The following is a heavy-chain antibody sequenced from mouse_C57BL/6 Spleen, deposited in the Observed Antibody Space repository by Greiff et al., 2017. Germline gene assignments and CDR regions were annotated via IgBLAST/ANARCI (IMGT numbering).Heavy chain of an antibody. CDR1: GYTFTSYW. V-gene: IGHV1-64*01. Sequence: QVQLQQPGAELVKPGASVTLSCKASGYTFTSYWMHWVKQRPGQGLEWIGMIQPNSGSTNYNEKFKSKATLTVDKSSSTAYMQLSSLTSEDSAVYYCASPYSNYFDYWGQGTTLTVSS. CDR2: IQPNSGST. J-gene: IGHJ2*01. CDR3: ASPYSNYFDY. D-gene: IGHD2-5*01.